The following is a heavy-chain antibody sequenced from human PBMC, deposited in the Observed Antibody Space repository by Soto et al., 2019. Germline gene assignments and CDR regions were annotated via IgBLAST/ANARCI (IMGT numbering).Heavy chain of an antibody. CDR2: MNPNSGNT. CDR1: GYTFTSYD. J-gene: IGHJ6*02. CDR3: ARGLVYDFWSGPPHPADSGMDV. D-gene: IGHD3-3*01. Sequence: ASVKVSCKASGYTFTSYDSNWVRQATGQGLEWMGWMNPNSGNTGNAQKFQGRVTMTRNTSISTAYMELSSLRSEDTAVYYCARGLVYDFWSGPPHPADSGMDVWGQGTTVTVSS. V-gene: IGHV1-8*01.